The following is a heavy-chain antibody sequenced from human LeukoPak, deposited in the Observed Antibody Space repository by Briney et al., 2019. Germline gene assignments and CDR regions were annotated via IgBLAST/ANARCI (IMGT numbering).Heavy chain of an antibody. Sequence: GGSLRLSCAASGFTFSSYEMNWVRQAPGKGLEWVSYISSSGSTIYYADSVKGRFTISRDNARNSLYLQMNSLRAEDTAVYYCARDMKRDSSGYCIDYWGQGTLVTVSS. J-gene: IGHJ4*02. CDR3: ARDMKRDSSGYCIDY. V-gene: IGHV3-48*03. CDR2: ISSSGSTI. CDR1: GFTFSSYE. D-gene: IGHD3-22*01.